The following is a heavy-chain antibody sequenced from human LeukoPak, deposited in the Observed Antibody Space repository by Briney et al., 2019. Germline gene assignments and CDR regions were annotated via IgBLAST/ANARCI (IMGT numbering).Heavy chain of an antibody. D-gene: IGHD3-22*01. Sequence: SETLSLTCTVSGGSISSYYWSWIRQPPGKGLEWIGYIYYSGSTNYNPSLKSRVTISVDTSKNQFSLKLSSATAADTAVYYCARDEDDSSGSNAFDIWGQGTMVTVSS. CDR1: GGSISSYY. V-gene: IGHV4-59*01. CDR2: IYYSGST. CDR3: ARDEDDSSGSNAFDI. J-gene: IGHJ3*02.